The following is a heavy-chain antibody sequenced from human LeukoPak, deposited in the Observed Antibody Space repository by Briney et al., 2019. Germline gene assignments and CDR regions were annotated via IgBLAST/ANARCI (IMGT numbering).Heavy chain of an antibody. V-gene: IGHV4-39*07. CDR1: GGSISSSSYY. CDR3: ARNLGPSALDY. CDR2: IYHSGST. D-gene: IGHD3-10*01. Sequence: PSQTLSLTCTVSGGSISSSSYYWGWIRQPPGKGLEWIGSIYHSGSTYYNPSLKSRVTISVDTSKNQFSLKLSSVTAADTAVYYCARNLGPSALDYWGQGTLVTVSS. J-gene: IGHJ4*02.